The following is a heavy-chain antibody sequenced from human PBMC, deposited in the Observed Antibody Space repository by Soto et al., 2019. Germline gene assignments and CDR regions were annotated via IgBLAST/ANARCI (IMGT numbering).Heavy chain of an antibody. J-gene: IGHJ4*02. Sequence: QVQLQESGPGLVKPSQTLSLTCTVSGGSISSGAYYWSWIRQHPGKGLECIGYIYYSGSTYYKPSLKSRVTISMDTSKNQFSLNLGSVTAADTAVYYCARGQYYDDSSGFDYWGQGTLVTVSS. CDR3: ARGQYYDDSSGFDY. V-gene: IGHV4-31*03. CDR1: GGSISSGAYY. CDR2: IYYSGST. D-gene: IGHD3-22*01.